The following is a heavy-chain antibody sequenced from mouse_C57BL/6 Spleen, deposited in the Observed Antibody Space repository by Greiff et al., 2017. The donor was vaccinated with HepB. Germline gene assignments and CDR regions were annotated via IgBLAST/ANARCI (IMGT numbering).Heavy chain of an antibody. CDR2: IHPNSGST. Sequence: QVQLQQPGAELVKPGASVKLSCKASGYTFTSYWMHWVKQRPGQGLEWIGMIHPNSGSTNYNEKFKSKATLTVDNSSSTAYMQLSSLTSEDSAVYYCARLNPSYDGFAYWGQGTLVTVSA. D-gene: IGHD2-3*01. CDR1: GYTFTSYW. V-gene: IGHV1-64*01. J-gene: IGHJ3*01. CDR3: ARLNPSYDGFAY.